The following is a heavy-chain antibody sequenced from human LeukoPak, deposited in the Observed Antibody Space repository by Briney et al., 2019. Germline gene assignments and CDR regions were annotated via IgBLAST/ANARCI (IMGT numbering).Heavy chain of an antibody. CDR3: ARANPHRYCSGGSCYSMDY. D-gene: IGHD2-15*01. V-gene: IGHV4-34*01. Sequence: PSETLSLTCAVYGGSFSGYYWSWIRQPPGKGLEWIGEINHSGSTNYNPSLKSRVTISVDTSKNQFSLKLSSVTAADTAVYYCARANPHRYCSGGSCYSMDYWGQGTLVTVSS. J-gene: IGHJ4*02. CDR1: GGSFSGYY. CDR2: INHSGST.